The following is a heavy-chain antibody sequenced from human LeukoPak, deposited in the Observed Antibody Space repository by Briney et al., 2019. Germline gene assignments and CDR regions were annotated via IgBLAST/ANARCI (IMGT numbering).Heavy chain of an antibody. CDR1: GFTFSSYG. V-gene: IGHV3-30*02. CDR3: ARSYRFYFDY. J-gene: IGHJ4*02. D-gene: IGHD1-14*01. Sequence: GGSLRLSCAASGFTFSSYGMHWVRQAPGKGLEWVAFIRYDGSNKYYADSVKGRFTISRDNSKNTLFLQMNSLRAEDTAVYYCARSYRFYFDYWGQGTLVTVSS. CDR2: IRYDGSNK.